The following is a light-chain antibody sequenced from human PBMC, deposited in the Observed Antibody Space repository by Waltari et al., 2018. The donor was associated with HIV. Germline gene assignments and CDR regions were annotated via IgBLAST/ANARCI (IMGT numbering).Light chain of an antibody. Sequence: NFILTQPHSVSESPGKTVTISCTRGSGNIASSHVQWYQQRPGSSPTTVIYANNQRPSGVPDRFSGSIDSSSNSASLTISGLRTEDEADYYCQSHDNKIFYVFGGGTYVTVL. CDR3: QSHDNKIFYV. V-gene: IGLV6-57*01. CDR1: SGNIASSH. CDR2: ANN. J-gene: IGLJ1*01.